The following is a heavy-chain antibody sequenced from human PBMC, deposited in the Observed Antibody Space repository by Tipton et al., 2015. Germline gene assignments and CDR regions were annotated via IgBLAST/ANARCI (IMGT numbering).Heavy chain of an antibody. Sequence: TLSLTCTVSGGFVTSGTSYWSWIRQPPGKGLEWIGFIYYSGSTNYNPSLKSRVTISVDTSKKQFSLNLSSVTAADTAVYYCARDWIVFWSGNKGDYGMDVWGQGTTVTVPS. CDR3: ARDWIVFWSGNKGDYGMDV. V-gene: IGHV4-61*01. CDR1: GGFVTSGTSY. J-gene: IGHJ6*02. CDR2: IYYSGST. D-gene: IGHD3-3*01.